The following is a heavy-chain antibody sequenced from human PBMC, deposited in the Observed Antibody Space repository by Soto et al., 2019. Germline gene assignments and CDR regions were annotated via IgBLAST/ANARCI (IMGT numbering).Heavy chain of an antibody. CDR3: VKQQMSDIRAFDY. V-gene: IGHV3-23*01. Sequence: EVQLLESGGGLVQPGESLRLSCAVSGFTFSNYAMSWVRQVPGKGLEWVSTISGSGGSTYYADSVKGRFTISRDNSKNTRYLQMNGLRAEDTAVYYRVKQQMSDIRAFDYWGQGTLVTVSS. D-gene: IGHD6-13*01. CDR1: GFTFSNYA. J-gene: IGHJ4*02. CDR2: ISGSGGST.